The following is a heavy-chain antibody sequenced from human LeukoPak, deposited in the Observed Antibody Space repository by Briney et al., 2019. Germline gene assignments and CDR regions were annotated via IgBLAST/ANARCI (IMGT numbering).Heavy chain of an antibody. CDR1: GFTFDDYA. V-gene: IGHV3-9*01. D-gene: IGHD6-13*01. CDR3: AKGNGISLASSWENYFDY. J-gene: IGHJ4*02. CDR2: ISWNSGSI. Sequence: PGRSLRLSCAASGFTFDDYAMHWVRQAPGKGLEWVSGISWNSGSIGYADSVKGRFTISRDNAKNSLYLQMNSLRAEDTALYYCAKGNGISLASSWENYFDYWGQGTLVTVSS.